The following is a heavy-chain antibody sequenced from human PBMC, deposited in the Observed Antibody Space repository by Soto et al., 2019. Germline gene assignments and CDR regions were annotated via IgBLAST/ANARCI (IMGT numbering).Heavy chain of an antibody. CDR1: GGAISIYY. CDR3: ARAPFAVVTYTDY. V-gene: IGHV4-59*01. Sequence: SESLTLTCPISGGAISIYYWSWIRQPPGKGLEWTGYIYYSGSSNYNPSLKSRVTISVDTSKNQFSLKLSSVTAADTAVYYCARAPFAVVTYTDYWGQGTLVTVSS. CDR2: IYYSGSS. D-gene: IGHD2-21*02. J-gene: IGHJ4*02.